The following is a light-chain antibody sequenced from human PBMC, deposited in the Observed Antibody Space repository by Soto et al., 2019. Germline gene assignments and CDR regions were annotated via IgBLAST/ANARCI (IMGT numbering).Light chain of an antibody. Sequence: LTQAQASLSLSPAARASLSCRASQSVGSYLAWYQQKPGQAPRLLIFDVSNRATGIPARFSGSGSGTDFTLTISSLEPEDFAVYYCQQRNNWTFGQGTKVDIK. CDR2: DVS. CDR3: QQRNNWT. CDR1: QSVGSY. V-gene: IGKV3-11*01. J-gene: IGKJ1*01.